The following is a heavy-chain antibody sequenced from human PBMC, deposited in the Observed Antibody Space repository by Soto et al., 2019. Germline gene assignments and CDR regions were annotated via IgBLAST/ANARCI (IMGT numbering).Heavy chain of an antibody. CDR3: ARGLRYCSSTSCPPSFRFDP. J-gene: IGHJ5*02. D-gene: IGHD2-2*01. CDR2: INHSGST. CDR1: GGSFSGYY. V-gene: IGHV4-34*01. Sequence: LSLTCAVYGGSFSGYYWSWIRQPPGKGLEWIGEINHSGSTNYNPSLKSRVTISVDTSKNQFSLKLSSVTAADTAVYYCARGLRYCSSTSCPPSFRFDPWGRGTLVTVSS.